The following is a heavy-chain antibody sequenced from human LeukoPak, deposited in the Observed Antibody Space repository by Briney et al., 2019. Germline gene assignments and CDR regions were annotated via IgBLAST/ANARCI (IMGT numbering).Heavy chain of an antibody. CDR2: IYITGNA. CDR3: ARHGYTASHYFLDY. J-gene: IGHJ4*02. CDR1: SGSINSYF. Sequence: PSETLSLTCTVSSGSINSYFWGWVRQPAGRGLEWFGRIYITGNAHYNPSLKSRLTMSIDTSKRQSSLNLRSVTAANTAIYYCARHGYTASHYFLDYWSQGTLVTVSS. V-gene: IGHV4-4*07. D-gene: IGHD3-16*01.